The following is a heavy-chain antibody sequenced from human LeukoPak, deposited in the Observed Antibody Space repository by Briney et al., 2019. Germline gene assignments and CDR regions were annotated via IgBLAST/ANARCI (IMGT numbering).Heavy chain of an antibody. J-gene: IGHJ4*02. CDR2: ISGSGGST. Sequence: GGSLRLSCAASGFTFSAYWMTWVRQAPGKGLEWVSAISGSGGSTYYADSVKGRFTISRDNSKNTLYLQMNSLRAEDTAVYCCAKPPRESQQLVRAAFDYWGQGTLVTVSS. CDR1: GFTFSAYW. CDR3: AKPPRESQQLVRAAFDY. D-gene: IGHD6-13*01. V-gene: IGHV3-23*01.